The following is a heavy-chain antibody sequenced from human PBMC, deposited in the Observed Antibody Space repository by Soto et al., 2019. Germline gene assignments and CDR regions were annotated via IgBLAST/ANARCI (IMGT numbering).Heavy chain of an antibody. V-gene: IGHV4-31*03. CDR2: MYYSGST. J-gene: IGHJ4*02. CDR1: GGSINSGGYY. D-gene: IGHD6-13*01. CDR3: ARGSRQSGYSSSSVFDY. Sequence: QVQLRESGPGLVKPSQTLSLTCTVSGGSINSGGYYWNWIRQHPGKGLEWIGYMYYSGSTYYNPSLRSRVIISADTSAYRCSLKLSSVTAADTAVYFCARGSRQSGYSSSSVFDYWGQGTMVNVSS.